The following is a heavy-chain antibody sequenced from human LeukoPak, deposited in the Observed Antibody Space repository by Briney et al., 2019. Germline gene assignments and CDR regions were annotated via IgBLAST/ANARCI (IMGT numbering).Heavy chain of an antibody. D-gene: IGHD3-10*01. CDR2: ISRSRADI. J-gene: IGHJ3*02. Sequence: PGGSLRLSCAASGFTFSSYSMNWVRQAPGKGLEWVSSISRSRADIYYADSVKGGFTISRDNATNSLYLQMNSLRAEDTAVYYCASFPPYMVRTDAFDIWGQGTMVTVSS. CDR1: GFTFSSYS. CDR3: ASFPPYMVRTDAFDI. V-gene: IGHV3-21*01.